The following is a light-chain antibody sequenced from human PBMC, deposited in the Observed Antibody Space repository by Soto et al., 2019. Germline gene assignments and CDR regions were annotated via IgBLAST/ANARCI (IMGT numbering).Light chain of an antibody. V-gene: IGKV1-5*03. CDR1: QSISVW. Sequence: EIPMPQSTSNLSASLGDSVTITCRASQSISVWLAWYQQKAGKAPNLLIYKASRLESGVPSRFRGSGSETEFTLTISSLQLGDFATYYCQQYNSYSPTFGQGTKVDIK. J-gene: IGKJ1*01. CDR3: QQYNSYSPT. CDR2: KAS.